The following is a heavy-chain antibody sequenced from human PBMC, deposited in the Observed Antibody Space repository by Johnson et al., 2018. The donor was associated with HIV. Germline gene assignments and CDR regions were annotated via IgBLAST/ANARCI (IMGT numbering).Heavy chain of an antibody. D-gene: IGHD1-26*01. CDR1: GFTVSSNY. Sequence: VQLVESGGGLIQPGGSLRLSCAASGFTVSSNYMSWVRQAPGKGLEWVSVIYSGGSTGYADSVKGRFTISRDKSKNTLYLQMNSLRAEDTAVYYCARDGYSGSYLVSLDALDIWGQGTMVTVSS. CDR2: IYSGGST. V-gene: IGHV3-53*01. J-gene: IGHJ3*02. CDR3: ARDGYSGSYLVSLDALDI.